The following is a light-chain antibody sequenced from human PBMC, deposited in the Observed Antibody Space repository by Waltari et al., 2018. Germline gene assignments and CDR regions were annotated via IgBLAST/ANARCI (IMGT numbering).Light chain of an antibody. V-gene: IGLV2-11*01. Sequence: QSALTQPRSVSGSPGQSVTISCTGTSSDVGAYDYVSWYQQYPGKAPKLIIYEVTKRPSGVPDRFSGSKSGNTASLTISGLQAEDEADYYCSSYAGRSLGVFGGGTKLTVL. CDR3: SSYAGRSLGV. CDR2: EVT. CDR1: SSDVGAYDY. J-gene: IGLJ3*02.